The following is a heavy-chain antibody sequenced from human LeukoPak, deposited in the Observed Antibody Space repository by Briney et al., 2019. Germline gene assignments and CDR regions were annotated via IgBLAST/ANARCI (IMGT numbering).Heavy chain of an antibody. CDR2: FDPEDGET. J-gene: IGHJ5*02. V-gene: IGHV1-24*01. Sequence: ASVKVSCKVSVYTLTELSMHWVRQAPGKGLGWMGGFDPEDGETIYAQKFQGRVTMTEDTSTDTAYMELSSLRSEDTAVYYCATDLGYSSGWYGRGNWFDPWGQGTLVTVSS. D-gene: IGHD6-19*01. CDR3: ATDLGYSSGWYGRGNWFDP. CDR1: VYTLTELS.